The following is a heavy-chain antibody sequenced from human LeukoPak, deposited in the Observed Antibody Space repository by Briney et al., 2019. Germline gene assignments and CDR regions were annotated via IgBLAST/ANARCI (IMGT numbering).Heavy chain of an antibody. Sequence: SETLSLTCAVYGGSFSGYYWSWIRQPPGKGLEWVGEINHSGSTNYNPSLKSRVTISVDTSKNQFSLKLSSVTAADTAVYYCAREGGSGSYAWDYWGQGTLVTVSS. CDR3: AREGGSGSYAWDY. CDR2: INHSGST. D-gene: IGHD3-10*01. CDR1: GGSFSGYY. J-gene: IGHJ4*02. V-gene: IGHV4-34*01.